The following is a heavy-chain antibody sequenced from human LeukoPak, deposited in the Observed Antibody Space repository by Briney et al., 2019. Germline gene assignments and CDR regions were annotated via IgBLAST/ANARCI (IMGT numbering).Heavy chain of an antibody. Sequence: SETLSLTCAVYGGSFSGYYWSWIRQPPGKGLEWIGEINHSGSTNYNPSLKSRVTISVDTSQNQFSLKLSSVTAADTAVYYCAREGNHCSGGSCYGYWGQGTLVTVSS. D-gene: IGHD2-15*01. J-gene: IGHJ4*02. CDR2: INHSGST. CDR1: GGSFSGYY. CDR3: AREGNHCSGGSCYGY. V-gene: IGHV4-34*01.